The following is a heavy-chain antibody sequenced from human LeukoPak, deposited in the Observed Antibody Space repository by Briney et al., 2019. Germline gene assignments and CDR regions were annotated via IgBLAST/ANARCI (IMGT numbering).Heavy chain of an antibody. D-gene: IGHD6-19*01. CDR2: ISNNGVKT. J-gene: IGHJ4*02. CDR3: AREQWLVGYFDY. Sequence: GGSLRLSCAASGFIFSDYAMQWVRQAPGKGLEWVAVISNNGVKTSYADSVRGQFTISRDNSKNTLYLQMNSLRAEDTAVYYCAREQWLVGYFDYWGQGTLVTVSS. CDR1: GFIFSDYA. V-gene: IGHV3-30*14.